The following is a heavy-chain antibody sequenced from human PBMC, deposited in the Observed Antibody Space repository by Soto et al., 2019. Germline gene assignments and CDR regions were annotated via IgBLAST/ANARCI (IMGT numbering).Heavy chain of an antibody. J-gene: IGHJ3*02. Sequence: GGSLRLSCAASGFSFSDYYMSWIRQAPGKGLEWVSAISGSGSSTYYADSVKGRFTISRDNSKNTLYLQMSSLRAEDTAVYYCARRSPSWAFDIWGQGTMVTVSS. D-gene: IGHD2-15*01. CDR2: ISGSGSST. CDR1: GFSFSDYY. V-gene: IGHV3-23*01. CDR3: ARRSPSWAFDI.